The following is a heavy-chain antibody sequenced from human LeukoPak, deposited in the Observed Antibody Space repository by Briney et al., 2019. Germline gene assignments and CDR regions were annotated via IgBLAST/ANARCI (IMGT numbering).Heavy chain of an antibody. Sequence: PGRSLRLSCAAPGFDFSSYAMHWVRQAPGKGLEWMAVIIYDGSNKNYADSVKDRFTISRDNSRNTLYMKMNSLRVEDTAVYYCARGVGETLSGWTLDYWGHGTLVAVSS. J-gene: IGHJ4*01. CDR3: ARGVGETLSGWTLDY. CDR2: IIYDGSNK. CDR1: GFDFSSYA. V-gene: IGHV3-30*04. D-gene: IGHD6-19*01.